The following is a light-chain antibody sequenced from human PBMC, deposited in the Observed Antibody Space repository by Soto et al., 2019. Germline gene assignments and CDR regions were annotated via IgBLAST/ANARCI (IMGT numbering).Light chain of an antibody. CDR1: QSVSNN. CDR3: QQYNNWPRT. V-gene: IGKV3-15*01. CDR2: GAS. J-gene: IGKJ1*01. Sequence: EIVMTQSPATLSVSPGERATLSCRASQSVSNNLAWYQQKPGQAPRFLIYGASTRATGIPAGFSGSGSGTEFTLTISSLQSEDFAVYYCQQYNNWPRTFGQGTKVDIK.